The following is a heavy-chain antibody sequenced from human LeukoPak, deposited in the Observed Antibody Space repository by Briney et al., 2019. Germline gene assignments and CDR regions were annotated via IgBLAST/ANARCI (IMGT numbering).Heavy chain of an antibody. V-gene: IGHV3-21*01. CDR3: ARGLTMVRGVIIAPMDV. D-gene: IGHD3-10*01. CDR1: GFTFSSYS. CDR2: ISSSSSYI. J-gene: IGHJ6*02. Sequence: GGSLRLSCAASGFTFSSYSMNWVRRAPGKGLEWVSSISSSSSYIYYADSVKGRFTISRDNAKNSLYLQMNSLRAEDMAVYYCARGLTMVRGVIIAPMDVWGQGTTVTVSS.